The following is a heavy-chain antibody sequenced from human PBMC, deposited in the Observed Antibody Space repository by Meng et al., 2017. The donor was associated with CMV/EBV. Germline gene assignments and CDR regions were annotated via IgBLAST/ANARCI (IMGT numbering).Heavy chain of an antibody. D-gene: IGHD2-2*01. J-gene: IGHJ4*02. CDR3: ARGPRGYCSSTSCYGSDY. CDR1: SFSSYY. CDR2: IIHRGGT. V-gene: IGHV4-34*01. Sequence: SFSSYYWCWIRRPPGKRLEWIVEIIHRGGTTYHPSLKSRVTISVDTSKNQFSLKLSSFTAADTAVYYCARGPRGYCSSTSCYGSDYWGQGTLVTVSS.